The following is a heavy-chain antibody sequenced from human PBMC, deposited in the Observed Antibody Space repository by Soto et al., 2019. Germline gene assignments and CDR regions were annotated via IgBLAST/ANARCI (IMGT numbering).Heavy chain of an antibody. CDR2: ISHSGST. D-gene: IGHD3-3*01. J-gene: IGHJ5*02. CDR1: GDSISSSNW. V-gene: IGHV4-4*02. CDR3: ARSRHPSFERGNYDFWGGDYPEGLDP. Sequence: VQLQESGPRLVKPSGTLSLTCTVSGDSISSSNWWSWVRQPPGKGLEWIGEISHSGSTYYNPSLKSRVTISVDKSKNQFSLNLRSVTAADTALYFCARSRHPSFERGNYDFWGGDYPEGLDPWGQGTLVTVSS.